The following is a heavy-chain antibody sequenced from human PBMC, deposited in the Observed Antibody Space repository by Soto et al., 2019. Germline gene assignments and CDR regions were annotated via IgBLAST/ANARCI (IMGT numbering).Heavy chain of an antibody. CDR2: INPNSGGT. V-gene: IGHV1-2*02. CDR1: GYTFTGYY. D-gene: IGHD2-15*01. CDR3: ARVRGCSGGSCHGGLFDP. Sequence: ASVKVSCKASGYTFTGYYMHWVRQAPGQGLEWMGWINPNSGGTNYAQKFQGRVTMTRDTSISTAYMELSRLRSDDTAVYYCARVRGCSGGSCHGGLFDPRGQGTLVTVSS. J-gene: IGHJ5*02.